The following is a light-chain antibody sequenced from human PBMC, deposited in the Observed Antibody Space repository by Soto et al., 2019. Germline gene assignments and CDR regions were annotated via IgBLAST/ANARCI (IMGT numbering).Light chain of an antibody. CDR2: DAS. V-gene: IGKV1-5*01. CDR1: QSISSW. CDR3: QQYNSYPFT. J-gene: IGKJ3*01. Sequence: DIQMPQSPSTLSASVGDRVTITCRASQSISSWLAWYQQKPGKAPKLLIYDASSLESGVPSRFSSSGSGTEFTLTISSLQPDDFATYYCQQYNSYPFTFGPGTKVDIK.